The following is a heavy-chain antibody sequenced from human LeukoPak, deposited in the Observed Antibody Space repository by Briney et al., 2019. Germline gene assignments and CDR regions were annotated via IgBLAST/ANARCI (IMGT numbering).Heavy chain of an antibody. V-gene: IGHV4-4*07. Sequence: SETLSLTCTVSGGSISGNYWNWIRQPAGEGLQWIGSIYHSGSTYYNPSLKSRVTISVDTSKNQFSLKLSSVTAADTAVYYCARKRYSNYDWFDPWGQGTLVTVSS. J-gene: IGHJ5*02. CDR2: IYHSGST. CDR1: GGSISGNY. CDR3: ARKRYSNYDWFDP. D-gene: IGHD4-11*01.